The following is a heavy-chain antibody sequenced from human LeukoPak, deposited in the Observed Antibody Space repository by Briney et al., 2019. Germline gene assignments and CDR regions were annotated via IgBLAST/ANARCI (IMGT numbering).Heavy chain of an antibody. CDR2: INPGGGST. V-gene: IGHV1-46*01. D-gene: IGHD5-24*01. Sequence: GASVKVSCKASGYTFTSYYMHWVRQAPGQGLEWMGIINPGGGSTSYPQKFQGRVTMTRDTSTSTVYMELSSLRSEDTAVYYCARLPHRDGYNNLVDYWGQGTLVTVSS. J-gene: IGHJ4*02. CDR1: GYTFTSYY. CDR3: ARLPHRDGYNNLVDY.